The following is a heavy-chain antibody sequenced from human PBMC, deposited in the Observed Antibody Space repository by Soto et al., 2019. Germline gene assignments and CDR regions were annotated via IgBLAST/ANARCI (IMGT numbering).Heavy chain of an antibody. CDR3: ARGRSEYYYGLPPGNFFDY. CDR2: INHSGST. D-gene: IGHD3-10*01. V-gene: IGHV4-34*01. Sequence: SETLSLTCAVYGGSFSGYYWSWIRQPPGKGLEWIGEINHSGSTNYNPSLKSRVTISVDTSKNQFSLKLSSVTAADTAVYYCARGRSEYYYGLPPGNFFDYWGQGTLVTVSS. CDR1: GGSFSGYY. J-gene: IGHJ4*02.